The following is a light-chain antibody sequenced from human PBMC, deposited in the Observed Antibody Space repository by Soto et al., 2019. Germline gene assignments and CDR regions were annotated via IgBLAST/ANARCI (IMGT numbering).Light chain of an antibody. Sequence: QSVLTQPPSVSGAPGQRVTISCTGSRSNIGAGYDVYWYQQLPATAPKLLISGDNNRPSGVPDRFSASKSGNTASLTISGLQAEDEADYYCSSYTSSSSYVFGTGTKLTVL. CDR2: GDN. CDR3: SSYTSSSSYV. J-gene: IGLJ1*01. V-gene: IGLV1-40*01. CDR1: RSNIGAGYD.